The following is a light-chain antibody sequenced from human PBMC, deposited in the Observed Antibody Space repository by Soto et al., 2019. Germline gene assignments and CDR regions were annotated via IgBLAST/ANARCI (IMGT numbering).Light chain of an antibody. Sequence: DIVMTQSPLSLPVTPGEPASISCRSSQSLLYSNGYNYLDWYLQKPGQSPQLLIYLGSNRATGVTDRFSRSGSGTDFTLKISRVEDEDVRVYYCMQALQTPLTFGGGTKVEIK. CDR2: LGS. CDR3: MQALQTPLT. CDR1: QSLLYSNGYNY. J-gene: IGKJ4*01. V-gene: IGKV2-28*01.